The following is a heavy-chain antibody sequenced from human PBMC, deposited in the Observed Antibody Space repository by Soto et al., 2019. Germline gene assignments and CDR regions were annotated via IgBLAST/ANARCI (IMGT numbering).Heavy chain of an antibody. V-gene: IGHV3-11*01. CDR3: ARDFPYSGYGKEAFHI. D-gene: IGHD5-12*01. J-gene: IGHJ3*02. CDR2: ISRSGSII. Sequence: QVQLVESGGGLVKPGGSLRLSCAASGFTFSDYYMSWIRQAPGKGLEWVTYISRSGSIIYYAESVKGRFTISRDNAKNSLYLQMNSLRDEDTAVYYCARDFPYSGYGKEAFHIWGQGTMVTVSS. CDR1: GFTFSDYY.